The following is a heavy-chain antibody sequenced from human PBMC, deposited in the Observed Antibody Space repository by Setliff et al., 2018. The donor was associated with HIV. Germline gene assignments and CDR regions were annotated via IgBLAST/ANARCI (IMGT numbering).Heavy chain of an antibody. D-gene: IGHD1-26*01. J-gene: IGHJ3*02. Sequence: ASVKVSCKASGYSLTAYYIHFVRQAPGQGLEWMGWIQTNSGGTKSAQKFQGRVTMTRDTSISTAYMELNSLTSDDTAVYYCARGRHSGTYEAFDIWGPGTMVTVSS. CDR2: IQTNSGGT. CDR1: GYSLTAYY. CDR3: ARGRHSGTYEAFDI. V-gene: IGHV1-2*02.